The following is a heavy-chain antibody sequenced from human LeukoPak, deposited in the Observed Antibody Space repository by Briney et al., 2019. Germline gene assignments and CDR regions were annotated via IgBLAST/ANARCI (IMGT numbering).Heavy chain of an antibody. CDR2: ISSSSSTI. D-gene: IGHD3-22*01. CDR1: GFTFSDYY. CDR3: ARDYSLSSGHYHY. Sequence: GGSLRLSCAASGFTFSDYYMSWIRQAPGKGLEWVSYISSSSSTIYYADSVKGRFTISRDNAKNSLYLQMNSLRAEDTAVYYCARDYSLSSGHYHYWGQGTLVTVSS. J-gene: IGHJ4*02. V-gene: IGHV3-11*01.